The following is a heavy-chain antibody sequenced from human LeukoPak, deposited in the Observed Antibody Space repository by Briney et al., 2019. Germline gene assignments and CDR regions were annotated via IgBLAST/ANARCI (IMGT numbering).Heavy chain of an antibody. CDR1: GYSISSGYY. D-gene: IGHD3-22*01. V-gene: IGHV4-38-2*01. CDR3: ARHRLHYYDSSPFDY. J-gene: IGHJ4*02. CDR2: IYHSGST. Sequence: PSETLSLTCDVSGYSISSGYYWGWIRQPPGKGLEWIGSIYHSGSTYYNPSLKSRVTISVDTSKNQFSLKLSSVTAADTAVYYCARHRLHYYDSSPFDYWGQGTLVTVSS.